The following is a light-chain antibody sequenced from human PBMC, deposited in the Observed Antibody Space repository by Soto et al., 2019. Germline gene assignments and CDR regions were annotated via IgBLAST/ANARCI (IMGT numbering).Light chain of an antibody. V-gene: IGKV1-39*01. J-gene: IGKJ2*01. CDR1: QRITTY. CDR2: TAA. CDR3: QKSYSTPYT. Sequence: IHMTQSPSSLSASVGYRATITCRASQRITTYLNWYQQKPGKAPKLLTSTAATVQGGVPSRFSGRRSATDFTLTITTLRPEDFATYFCQKSYSTPYTFSQGTKLEIQ.